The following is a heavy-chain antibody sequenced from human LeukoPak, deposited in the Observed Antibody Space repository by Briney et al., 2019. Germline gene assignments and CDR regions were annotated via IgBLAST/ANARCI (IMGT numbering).Heavy chain of an antibody. CDR3: ASLGYRAYYFDY. CDR1: GGSISSYY. D-gene: IGHD5-24*01. V-gene: IGHV4-59*01. J-gene: IGHJ4*02. CDR2: VYYSGST. Sequence: SETLSLTCTVSGGSISSYYWSWIRQPPGKGLEWIGYVYYSGSTNYNPSLKSRVTISVDTSKNQFSLELSSVTAADTAVYYCASLGYRAYYFDYWGQGTLVTVSS.